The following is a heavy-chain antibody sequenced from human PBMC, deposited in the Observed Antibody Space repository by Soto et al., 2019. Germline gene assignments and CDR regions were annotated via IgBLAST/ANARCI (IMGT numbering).Heavy chain of an antibody. Sequence: ASVKVSCKASGYTFTSYYMHWVRQAPGRGLEWMGIINPSGGSTSYALKFQGRVTMTRDTSTSTVYMELSSLRSEDTAVYYCARVSTTSWFDPWGQGTLVTVSS. CDR3: ARVSTTSWFDP. D-gene: IGHD4-17*01. CDR2: INPSGGST. J-gene: IGHJ5*02. V-gene: IGHV1-46*01. CDR1: GYTFTSYY.